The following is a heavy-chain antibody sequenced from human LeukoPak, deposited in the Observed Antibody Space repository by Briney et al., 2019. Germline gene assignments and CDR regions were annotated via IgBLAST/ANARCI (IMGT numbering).Heavy chain of an antibody. Sequence: GGSLRLSCTASGLSFSTYWMSWVRQAPGKGLECVSGVGVDGTRYYVDSVRGRFTVSRDTAKNTLYLQMSSLGAEDTAIYYCAKTQGYYDYWGQGTLVTVSS. J-gene: IGHJ4*02. CDR3: AKTQGYYDY. D-gene: IGHD3-22*01. V-gene: IGHV3-23*01. CDR2: VGVDGTR. CDR1: GLSFSTYW.